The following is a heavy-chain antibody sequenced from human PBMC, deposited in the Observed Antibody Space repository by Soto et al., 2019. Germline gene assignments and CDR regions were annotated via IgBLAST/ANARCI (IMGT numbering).Heavy chain of an antibody. CDR1: GYTFTNYY. CDR3: ARDFSGPMDY. V-gene: IGHV1-46*01. CDR2: IYPSGGST. D-gene: IGHD3-10*01. Sequence: ASVKVSCKASGYTFTNYYMHWVRQAPGQGLEWMGIIYPSGGSTRNAQKFQGRVTMTRDTSTSTVYMELSSLRSEDTAVYYCARDFSGPMDYWGRGTMVTVSS. J-gene: IGHJ4*02.